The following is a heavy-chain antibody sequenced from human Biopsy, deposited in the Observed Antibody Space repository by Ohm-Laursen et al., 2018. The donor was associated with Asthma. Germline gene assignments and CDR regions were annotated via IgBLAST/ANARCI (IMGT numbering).Heavy chain of an antibody. Sequence: ASVKVSCKTSGYTFNSAGTTWVRQAPGQGLEWMGWINVYNGNTKVAQKLQDRVTMITDTSTSTAYMELRSLRSDDTAVYFCARAVDYSHYYGIDVWGQGTTVTVS. D-gene: IGHD3-10*01. V-gene: IGHV1-18*01. CDR2: INVYNGNT. J-gene: IGHJ6*02. CDR3: ARAVDYSHYYGIDV. CDR1: GYTFNSAG.